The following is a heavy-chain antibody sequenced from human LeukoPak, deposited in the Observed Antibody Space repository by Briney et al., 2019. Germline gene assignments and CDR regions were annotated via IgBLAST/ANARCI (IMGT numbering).Heavy chain of an antibody. V-gene: IGHV4-30-4*08. J-gene: IGHJ6*03. CDR3: ARSGGAGGDYKFGNYYYYYMDV. Sequence: PSQTLSLTCTVSGDSISSGDYYWSWIRQPPGKGLEWIGYIYYSGSTYYNPSLKSRITISVDMSKNQFSLKLSSVSAADTAVYFCARSGGAGGDYKFGNYYYYYMDVWGKGTTVTVSS. CDR2: IYYSGST. CDR1: GDSISSGDYY. D-gene: IGHD4-17*01.